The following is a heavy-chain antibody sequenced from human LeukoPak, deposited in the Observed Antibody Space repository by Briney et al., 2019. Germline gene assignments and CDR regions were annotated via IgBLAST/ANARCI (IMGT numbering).Heavy chain of an antibody. V-gene: IGHV3-30-3*01. J-gene: IGHJ3*02. CDR3: ASWRNYDYGAFDI. CDR2: ISYDGSNK. D-gene: IGHD4-17*01. CDR1: GFTFSSYA. Sequence: QAGGSLRLSCAASGFTFSSYAMHWVRQAPGKGLEWVAVISYDGSNKYYADSVKGRFTISRDNSKNTLYLQMNSLRAEDTAVYYCASWRNYDYGAFDIWGQGTMVTVSS.